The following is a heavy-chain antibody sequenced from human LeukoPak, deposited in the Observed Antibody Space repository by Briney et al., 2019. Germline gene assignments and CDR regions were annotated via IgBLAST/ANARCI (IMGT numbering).Heavy chain of an antibody. Sequence: GGSLRLSCAASGFTFSNYVMSWVRQAPGKGLEWVSDISGSGDSTYYADSVKGRFTISRDNSKNTLYLQMNSLRVEDTAAYYYAKVRAPSGWFNSDYWGQGTLVTVSS. CDR2: ISGSGDST. J-gene: IGHJ4*02. CDR3: AKVRAPSGWFNSDY. CDR1: GFTFSNYV. V-gene: IGHV3-23*01. D-gene: IGHD6-19*01.